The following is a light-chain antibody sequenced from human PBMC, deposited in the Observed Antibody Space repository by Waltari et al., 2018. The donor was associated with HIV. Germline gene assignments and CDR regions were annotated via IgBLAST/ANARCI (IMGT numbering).Light chain of an antibody. CDR3: QQYTTTWS. CDR2: KAS. V-gene: IGKV1-5*03. J-gene: IGKJ1*01. Sequence: DIQMTQSPSALSASVGDRVTITCRASQTISRWLAWYQQKPGKAPKLLISKASSLQSGVPSRFSGSGSGTEFTLTISSLQPEDFATYYCQQYTTTWSFGQGTKVELK. CDR1: QTISRW.